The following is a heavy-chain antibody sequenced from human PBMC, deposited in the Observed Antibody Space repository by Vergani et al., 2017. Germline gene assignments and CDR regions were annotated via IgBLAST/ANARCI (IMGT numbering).Heavy chain of an antibody. CDR2: ISGSGGST. CDR1: GFTFSSYA. D-gene: IGHD2-15*01. Sequence: VQLVESGGGVVQPGRSLRLSCAASGFTFSSYAMHWVRQAPGKGLEWVSAISGSGGSTYYADSVKGRFTISRDNSKNTLYLQMNSLRAEDTAVYYCASLYSRWFDPWGQGTLVTVSS. CDR3: ASLYSRWFDP. J-gene: IGHJ5*02. V-gene: IGHV3-23*04.